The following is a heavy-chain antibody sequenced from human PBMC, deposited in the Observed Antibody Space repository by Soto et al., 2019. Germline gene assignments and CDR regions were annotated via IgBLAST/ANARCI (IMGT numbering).Heavy chain of an antibody. CDR2: VIPIFGTP. CDR3: ARSQGGSSSLDIYYYYYYGMDV. Sequence: QVQLVQSGAEVKKPGSSVKVSCKAPGGTFSTYAISWVRQAPGQGLEWMGGVIPIFGTPKYAQKFQGRVTITADESTSTGYMELRSLTSEDTAVYYRARSQGGSSSLDIYYYYYYGMDVWGQGTTVTVSS. V-gene: IGHV1-69*01. D-gene: IGHD2-15*01. CDR1: GGTFSTYA. J-gene: IGHJ6*02.